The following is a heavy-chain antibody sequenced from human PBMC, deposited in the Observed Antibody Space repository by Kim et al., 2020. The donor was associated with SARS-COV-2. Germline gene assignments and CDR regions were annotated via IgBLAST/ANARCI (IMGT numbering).Heavy chain of an antibody. D-gene: IGHD6-13*01. CDR3: ARVGAADVLYYFDN. V-gene: IGHV4-61*08. CDR2: LHYSGNT. J-gene: IGHJ4*02. Sequence: SETLSLTCTVSGGSVSSVGYSWSWSRQPPGRGLEWIGYLHYSGNTNYNPPLKSRVTISVDTSKNQFSLKLNSVTAADTALYYCARVGAADVLYYFDNWGQRTLGTVSS. CDR1: GGSVSSVGYS.